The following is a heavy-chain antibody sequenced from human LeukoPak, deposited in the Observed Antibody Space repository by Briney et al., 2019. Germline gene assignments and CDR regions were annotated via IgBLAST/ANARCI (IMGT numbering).Heavy chain of an antibody. CDR3: ARATVGYSYGYGIDY. V-gene: IGHV4-59*01. D-gene: IGHD5-18*01. J-gene: IGHJ4*02. CDR1: GGSISSYY. CDR2: IYYSGST. Sequence: PSETLSLTCTVSGGSISSYYWSWIRQPSGKGLEWIGYIYYSGSTNYNPSLKSRVTISVDTSKNQFSLKLSSVTAADTAVYYCARATVGYSYGYGIDYWGQGTLVTVSS.